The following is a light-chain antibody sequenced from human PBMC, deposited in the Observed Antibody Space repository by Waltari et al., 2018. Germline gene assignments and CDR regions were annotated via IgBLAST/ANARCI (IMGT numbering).Light chain of an antibody. V-gene: IGLV2-14*03. CDR2: DVS. Sequence: QSALTQPASVSGSPGQSITISCPGTSRDVGGFYYLSWYQQHPGKAPKVVIFDVSYRPSGVSNLFSASKSGNTASLTISGLQAEDEADYYCTSYTSSHGLVFGTGTKVTVL. J-gene: IGLJ1*01. CDR1: SRDVGGFYY. CDR3: TSYTSSHGLV.